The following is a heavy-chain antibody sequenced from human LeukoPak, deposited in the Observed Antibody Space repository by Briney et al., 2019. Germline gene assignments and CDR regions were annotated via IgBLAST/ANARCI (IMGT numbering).Heavy chain of an antibody. CDR1: GVSISTNY. Sequence: SETLSLTCTVSGVSISTNYWSWIRQPPGKGLEWMGYIYYSGRTNYNPSLKSRLTISVDTSKTQFSLKLRSVTAADTAVYYCARVWDGDYVNGNVFDYWGQGTLVTVSS. D-gene: IGHD4-17*01. J-gene: IGHJ4*02. CDR3: ARVWDGDYVNGNVFDY. V-gene: IGHV4-59*01. CDR2: IYYSGRT.